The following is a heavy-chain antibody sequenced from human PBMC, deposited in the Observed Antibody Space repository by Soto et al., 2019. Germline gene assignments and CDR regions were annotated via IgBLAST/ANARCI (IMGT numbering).Heavy chain of an antibody. D-gene: IGHD3-16*01. CDR1: GFTFSSYG. CDR2: IWYDGSNK. Sequence: QVQLVESGGGVVQPGRSLRLSCAASGFTFSSYGMHWVRQAPGKGLEWVAVIWYDGSNKYYADSVKGRFTISRDNSKNTLYLQMNSLRAEDTAVYYCAREGDYIWGRHLGFDYWGQGTLVTVSS. CDR3: AREGDYIWGRHLGFDY. J-gene: IGHJ4*02. V-gene: IGHV3-33*01.